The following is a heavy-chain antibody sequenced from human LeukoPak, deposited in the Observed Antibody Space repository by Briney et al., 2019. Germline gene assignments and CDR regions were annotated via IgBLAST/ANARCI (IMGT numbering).Heavy chain of an antibody. CDR1: GGSISSCSYY. Sequence: SETLSLTCTVSGGSISSCSYYWGWIRQPPGKGLEWIGSIYYSGSTYYNPSLKSRVTISVDTSKNQFSLKLSSVTAADTAVYYCARFLDTAMVPVFDYWGQGTLVTVSS. CDR3: ARFLDTAMVPVFDY. J-gene: IGHJ4*02. CDR2: IYYSGST. V-gene: IGHV4-39*01. D-gene: IGHD5-18*01.